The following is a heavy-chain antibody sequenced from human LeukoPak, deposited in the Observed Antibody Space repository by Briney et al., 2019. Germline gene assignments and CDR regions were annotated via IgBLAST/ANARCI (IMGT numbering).Heavy chain of an antibody. V-gene: IGHV1-18*04. J-gene: IGHJ6*04. CDR2: ISAYNGNT. Sequence: ASVKVSCKASGYTFTNYGISWVRQAPGQGLEWMGWISAYNGNTSSAQKFQGRVTMTTDTSTSTAYMELRSLRSDDTAVCYCARDGWEVVPATGNHGTRKTYYYYDMDVWGKGTTVTVSS. D-gene: IGHD2-15*01. CDR1: GYTFTNYG. CDR3: ARDGWEVVPATGNHGTRKTYYYYDMDV.